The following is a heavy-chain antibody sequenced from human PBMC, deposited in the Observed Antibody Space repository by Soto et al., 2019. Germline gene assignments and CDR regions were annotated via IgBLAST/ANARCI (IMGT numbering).Heavy chain of an antibody. CDR1: GFTFSSYA. CDR3: ARDQADIVVVPAAMRIYYYYGMDV. J-gene: IGHJ6*02. CDR2: ISYDGSNK. V-gene: IGHV3-30-3*01. Sequence: GGSLRLSCAASGFTFSSYAMHWVRQAPGKGLEWVAVISYDGSNKYYADSVKGRFTISRDNSKNTLYLQMNSLRAEDTAVYYCARDQADIVVVPAAMRIYYYYGMDVWGQGTTVTVSS. D-gene: IGHD2-2*01.